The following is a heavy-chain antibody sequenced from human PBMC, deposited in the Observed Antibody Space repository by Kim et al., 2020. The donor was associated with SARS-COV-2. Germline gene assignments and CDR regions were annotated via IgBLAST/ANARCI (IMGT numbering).Heavy chain of an antibody. CDR2: INHSGST. CDR3: AGWNYLEVTQKYYYYGMDV. V-gene: IGHV4-34*01. J-gene: IGHJ6*01. Sequence: SETLSLTCAVYGGSFSGYYWSWIRQPPGKGLEWIGEINHSGSTNYNPSLKSRVTISVDTSKNQFSLKLSSVTAADTGVYYCAGWNYLEVTQKYYYYGMDV. D-gene: IGHD1-7*01. CDR1: GGSFSGYY.